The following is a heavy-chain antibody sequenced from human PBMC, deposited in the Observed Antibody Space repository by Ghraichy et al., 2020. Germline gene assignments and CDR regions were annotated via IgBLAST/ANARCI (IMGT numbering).Heavy chain of an antibody. CDR2: INGGDGSDLRT. D-gene: IGHD4-17*01. CDR1: GFTFSNYG. J-gene: IGHJ4*02. Sequence: GGSLRLSCAASGFTFSNYGMSWVRQAPGKGLDWVSFINGGDGSDLRTYYADSVKGRVTVSRDNPKNTLVLQMNSLRGEDTAVYYCARVRGGGDYNNIWRQNDYWGRGSLVTVSS. CDR3: ARVRGGGDYNNIWRQNDY. V-gene: IGHV3-23*01.